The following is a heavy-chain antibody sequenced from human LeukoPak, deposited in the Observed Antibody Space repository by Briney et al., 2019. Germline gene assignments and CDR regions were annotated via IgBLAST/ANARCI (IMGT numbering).Heavy chain of an antibody. CDR2: IYYSGST. Sequence: PSETLSLTCTVAGGSTSSHYWSWIRHPPGKGLEWIGYIYYSGSTNYNPSLKSRVTISVDTSKNQFSLRLSSVTAADTAVYYCARAYGDYSTWFDPWGQGTLVTVSS. CDR3: ARAYGDYSTWFDP. D-gene: IGHD4-17*01. J-gene: IGHJ5*02. CDR1: GGSTSSHY. V-gene: IGHV4-59*08.